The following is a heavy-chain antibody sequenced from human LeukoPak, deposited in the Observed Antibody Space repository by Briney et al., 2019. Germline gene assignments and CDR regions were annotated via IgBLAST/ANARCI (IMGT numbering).Heavy chain of an antibody. Sequence: SETLSLTCTVSGGSISSYYWSWIRQPPGKGLEWIGYIYYSGSTNYNPSLKSRVTISVDTSKNQFSLKLSSVTAADTAVYYCARHVPPTVTSERDYYYYGMDVWGQGTTVTVSS. V-gene: IGHV4-59*08. D-gene: IGHD4-17*01. J-gene: IGHJ6*02. CDR3: ARHVPPTVTSERDYYYYGMDV. CDR1: GGSISSYY. CDR2: IYYSGST.